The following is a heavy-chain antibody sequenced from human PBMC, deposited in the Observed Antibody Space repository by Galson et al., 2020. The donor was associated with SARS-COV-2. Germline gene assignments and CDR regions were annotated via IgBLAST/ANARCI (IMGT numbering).Heavy chain of an antibody. Sequence: GQGLEWMGIINPSGGSTSYAQKFQGRVTMTRDTSTSTVYMELSSLRSEDTAVYYCARSSYGYDTRHAPWIQLSNTAMVNAFDIWGQGTMVTVSS. J-gene: IGHJ3*02. D-gene: IGHD5-18*01. CDR3: ARSSYGYDTRHAPWIQLSNTAMVNAFDI. CDR2: INPSGGST. V-gene: IGHV1-46*01.